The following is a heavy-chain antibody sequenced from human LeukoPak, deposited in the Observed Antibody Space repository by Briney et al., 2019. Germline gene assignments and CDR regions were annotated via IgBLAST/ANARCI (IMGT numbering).Heavy chain of an antibody. J-gene: IGHJ6*02. CDR1: GFTFRRYS. V-gene: IGHV3-21*04. D-gene: IGHD4-17*01. CDR3: ATTTTVTTTSYYGMDV. CDR2: ITSSGTYI. Sequence: GGSLRLSCAASGFTFRRYSMTWVRQAPGKGLEWVSTITSSGTYIYYAESVKGRFTISRDDAKNSLYLQMNSLRAEDTAVYYCATTTTVTTTSYYGMDVWGQGTTVTVSS.